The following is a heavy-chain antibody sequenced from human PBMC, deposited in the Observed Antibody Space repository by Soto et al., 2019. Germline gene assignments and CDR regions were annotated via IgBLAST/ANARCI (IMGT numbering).Heavy chain of an antibody. CDR2: INHSGST. V-gene: IGHV4-34*01. J-gene: IGHJ4*02. D-gene: IGHD6-13*01. Sequence: SETLSLTCAVYGGSFSGYYWSWIRQPPGKGLEWIGEINHSGSTNYNPSLKSRVTISVDTSKNQFSLKLSSVTAADTAVYYCASEIAAAGTGNNYWGQGTLVNVSS. CDR1: GGSFSGYY. CDR3: ASEIAAAGTGNNY.